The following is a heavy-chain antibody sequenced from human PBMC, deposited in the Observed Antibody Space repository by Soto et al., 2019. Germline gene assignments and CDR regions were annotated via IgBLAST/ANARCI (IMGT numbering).Heavy chain of an antibody. J-gene: IGHJ4*02. CDR2: ISHSGRT. CDR3: ARGPGYCTTTSCRRGYVY. V-gene: IGHV4-34*01. CDR1: GGSFSGYF. Sequence: SETLSLTCAVYGGSFSGYFWTWIRQSPGKGLQWIGEISHSGRTNYNTSLNARVTVSIDTSNEQFSLTLTSVTVADTAVYYCARGPGYCTTTSCRRGYVYWGQGTLVTVSS. D-gene: IGHD2-2*01.